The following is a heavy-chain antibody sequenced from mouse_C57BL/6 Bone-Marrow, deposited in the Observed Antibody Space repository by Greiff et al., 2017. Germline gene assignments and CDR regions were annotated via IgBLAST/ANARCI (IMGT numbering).Heavy chain of an antibody. CDR1: GFTFSDYG. J-gene: IGHJ4*01. CDR2: ISSGSSTI. D-gene: IGHD2-1*01. Sequence: EVQRVESGGGLVKPGGSLKLSCAASGFTFSDYGMHWVRQAPEKGLEWVAYISSGSSTIYYADTVKGRFTITRDNAKNTLFLQMTSLRSEDTAMYYCARPYYGNGLYYAMDDWGRGTSVTVSS. CDR3: ARPYYGNGLYYAMDD. V-gene: IGHV5-17*01.